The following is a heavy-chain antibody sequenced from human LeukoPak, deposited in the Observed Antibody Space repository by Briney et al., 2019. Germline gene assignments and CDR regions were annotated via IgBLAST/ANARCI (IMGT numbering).Heavy chain of an antibody. J-gene: IGHJ4*02. Sequence: SETLSLTCAVSGGSISSGGYSWSWIRQPPGKGLEWIGYIYHSGSTYYNPSLKSRVTISVDRPKNQFSLKLSSVTAADTAVYYCARTTDVRYFDYWGQGTLVTVSS. CDR1: GGSISSGGYS. D-gene: IGHD3-10*02. CDR3: ARTTDVRYFDY. CDR2: IYHSGST. V-gene: IGHV4-30-2*01.